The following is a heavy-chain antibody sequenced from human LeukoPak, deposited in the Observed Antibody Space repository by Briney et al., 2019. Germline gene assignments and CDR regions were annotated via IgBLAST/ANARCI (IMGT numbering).Heavy chain of an antibody. V-gene: IGHV3-30*18. CDR3: AKDRAGSYLDY. CDR2: ISYDGSNK. CDR1: GFTLSSYG. J-gene: IGHJ4*02. Sequence: PGGSLRLSCAASGFTLSSYGMQWVRQAPGKGLEWVAVISYDGSNKYYADSVKGRFTISRDNSKNTLYLQMNSLRAEDTAVYYCAKDRAGSYLDYWGQGTLVTVSS. D-gene: IGHD1-26*01.